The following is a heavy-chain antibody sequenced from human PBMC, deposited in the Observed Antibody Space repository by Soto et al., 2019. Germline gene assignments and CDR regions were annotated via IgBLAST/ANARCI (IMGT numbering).Heavy chain of an antibody. CDR3: ARERLYYDSSGYGNWFDP. CDR1: GGSISSGGYY. Sequence: SETLSLTCTVSGGSISSGGYYWSWIRQHPGKGLEWIGYIYYSGSTYYNPSLKSRVTISVDTSKNQFSLKLSSVTAADTAVYYCARERLYYDSSGYGNWFDPWGQGTLVTVSS. J-gene: IGHJ5*02. V-gene: IGHV4-31*03. D-gene: IGHD3-22*01. CDR2: IYYSGST.